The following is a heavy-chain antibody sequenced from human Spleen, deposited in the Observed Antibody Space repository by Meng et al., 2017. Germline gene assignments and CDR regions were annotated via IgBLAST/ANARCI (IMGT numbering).Heavy chain of an antibody. D-gene: IGHD3-10*01. CDR1: GGPFNTYY. CDR3: LRGSGGSV. V-gene: IGHV4-34*01. CDR2: IPHRGSS. J-gene: IGHJ1*01. Sequence: QVQLQQWGAGLLKPSETLSLTCAVYGGPFNTYYWTWIRQPPGKGLEWIGEIPHRGSSAYNPSLKSRVSMSIDKSKNQFSLKLTSVTAADTAVYHCLRGSGGSVWGQGTLVTVSS.